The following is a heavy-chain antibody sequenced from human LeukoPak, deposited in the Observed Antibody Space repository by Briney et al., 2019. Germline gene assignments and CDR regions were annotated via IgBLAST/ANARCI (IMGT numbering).Heavy chain of an antibody. Sequence: GGSLRLSCAASGFTFDDYGMSWVRQAPGKGLEWVSGINWNGGSTGYGDPVKGRFTISRDNAKNSLYLQMNSLRAEDTALYYCARDLYSSSWYFVSPGGYWGQGTLVTVSS. CDR1: GFTFDDYG. CDR3: ARDLYSSSWYFVSPGGY. J-gene: IGHJ4*02. V-gene: IGHV3-20*04. D-gene: IGHD6-13*01. CDR2: INWNGGST.